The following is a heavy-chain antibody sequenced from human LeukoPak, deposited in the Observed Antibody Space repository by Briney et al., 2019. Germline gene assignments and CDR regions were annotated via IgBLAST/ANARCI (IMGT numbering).Heavy chain of an antibody. D-gene: IGHD5-24*01. V-gene: IGHV3-30-3*01. Sequence: GGSLRLSCAASGFTFSSYAMHWVRQAPGKGLEWVAVISYDGSNKYYADSVKGRFTISRDNSKNTLYLQMNSLRAEDTAVYYCARDPGMATIQDYWGQGTLVTVSS. CDR1: GFTFSSYA. CDR2: ISYDGSNK. J-gene: IGHJ4*02. CDR3: ARDPGMATIQDY.